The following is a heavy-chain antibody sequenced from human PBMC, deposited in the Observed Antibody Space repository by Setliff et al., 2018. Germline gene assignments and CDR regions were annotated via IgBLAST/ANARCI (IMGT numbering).Heavy chain of an antibody. CDR1: GGSISNFY. CDR2: ISPGRSI. J-gene: IGHJ6*03. Sequence: SENLSLTCSVSGGSISNFYWSWIRQPPGKGLEWIGSISPGRSINYNPSLRSRVTISGDTSKNQISLNLSSGTAADTAVYYCARDRRDYIGAGSSEIDYYYYYYMDVWGKGTTVTVSS. D-gene: IGHD3-10*01. V-gene: IGHV4-4*08. CDR3: ARDRRDYIGAGSSEIDYYYYYYMDV.